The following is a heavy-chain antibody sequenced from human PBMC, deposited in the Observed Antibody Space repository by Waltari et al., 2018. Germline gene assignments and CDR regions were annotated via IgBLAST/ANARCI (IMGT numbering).Heavy chain of an antibody. V-gene: IGHV1-46*01. Sequence: QVQLVQSGAEVKKPGASVKVSCKASGYTFPSYYMHWVRPAPGQGLEWMGIINPSGGSTSYAQKFQGRVTMTRDTSTSTVYMELSSLRSEDTAVYYCASKFKGATILFDYWGQGTLVTVSS. D-gene: IGHD5-12*01. J-gene: IGHJ4*02. CDR1: GYTFPSYY. CDR2: INPSGGST. CDR3: ASKFKGATILFDY.